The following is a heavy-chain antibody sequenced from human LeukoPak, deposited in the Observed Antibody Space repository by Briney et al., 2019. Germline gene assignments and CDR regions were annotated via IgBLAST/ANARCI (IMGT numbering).Heavy chain of an antibody. CDR1: GGSISSNY. CDR3: ARGRLHQNDY. J-gene: IGHJ4*02. D-gene: IGHD4-11*01. Sequence: SETLSLTCTASGGSISSNYWSWIRQPPGKGLEWIGYINTSGSTNYNPSLKSRVTISVDTSKNQFSLKLSSVTAADTAVYYCARGRLHQNDYWGQGTLVTVSS. V-gene: IGHV4-4*09. CDR2: INTSGST.